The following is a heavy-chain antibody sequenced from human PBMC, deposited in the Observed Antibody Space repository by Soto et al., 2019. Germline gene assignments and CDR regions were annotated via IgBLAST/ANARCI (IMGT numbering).Heavy chain of an antibody. Sequence: QVQLVQSGAEVKKPGSSVKVSCKASGGTFSSYAISWVRQAPGQGLEWMGGIIPIFGTANYAQKFQGRVTITADESTSTAYMELSSLRSEDTAVCYCARVRGYCSGGSCYQTDGFDPWGQGTLVTVSS. J-gene: IGHJ5*02. V-gene: IGHV1-69*12. D-gene: IGHD2-15*01. CDR3: ARVRGYCSGGSCYQTDGFDP. CDR2: IIPIFGTA. CDR1: GGTFSSYA.